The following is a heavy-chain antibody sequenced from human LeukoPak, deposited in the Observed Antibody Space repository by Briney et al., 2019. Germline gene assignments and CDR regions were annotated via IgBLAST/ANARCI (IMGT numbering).Heavy chain of an antibody. CDR1: GGSFSGYY. D-gene: IGHD6-25*01. CDR2: ITHSGST. CDR3: ARERSGWAHNWFDP. Sequence: SETLSLTCAVYGGSFSGYYWSWIRQPPGKGLEWIGEITHSGSTNYSPSLKSRVTISVDTSKNEFSLKPSSLTAADTAVYYCARERSGWAHNWFDPWGQGTLVTVSS. V-gene: IGHV4-34*01. J-gene: IGHJ5*02.